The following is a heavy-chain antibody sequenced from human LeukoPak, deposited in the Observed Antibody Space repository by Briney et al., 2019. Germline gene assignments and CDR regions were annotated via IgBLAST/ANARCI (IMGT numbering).Heavy chain of an antibody. J-gene: IGHJ6*03. D-gene: IGHD6-6*01. V-gene: IGHV4-61*02. CDR3: ARWGYISSSPRYYYYIDV. CDR1: GGSISSGSYY. Sequence: SETLSLTCTVSGGSISSGSYYWSWIRQPAGKGLEWIGRIYTSGSTNYNPSLKSRVTISVDTSKNQFSLKLSSVTAADTAVYYCARWGYISSSPRYYYYIDVWGKGTTDTVSS. CDR2: IYTSGST.